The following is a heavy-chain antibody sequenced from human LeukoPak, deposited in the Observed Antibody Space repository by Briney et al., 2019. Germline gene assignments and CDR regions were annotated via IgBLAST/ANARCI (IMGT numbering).Heavy chain of an antibody. Sequence: PGGSLRLSCAASGFTFSSYGMHWVRQAPGKGLEWVANIKQDGSEKYYVDSVKGRFTISRDNAKNSLYLQMNSLRAEDTAVYYCASLNYFDYWGQGTLVTVSS. V-gene: IGHV3-7*01. CDR3: ASLNYFDY. CDR1: GFTFSSYG. J-gene: IGHJ4*02. CDR2: IKQDGSEK.